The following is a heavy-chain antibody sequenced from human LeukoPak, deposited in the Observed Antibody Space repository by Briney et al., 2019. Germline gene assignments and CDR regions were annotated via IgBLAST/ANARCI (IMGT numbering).Heavy chain of an antibody. V-gene: IGHV4-39*01. D-gene: IGHD3-16*02. J-gene: IGHJ5*02. CDR1: GGSISSGSYY. Sequence: SQTLSLTCTVSGGSISSGSYYWGWIRQPPGKGLEWFGSIYYSGSTYYNPSLKSRVTISVDTSKNQFSLKLSSVTAADTAVYYCARQDDYVLGSYRYLKKLNWFDPWGQGTLVTVSS. CDR3: ARQDDYVLGSYRYLKKLNWFDP. CDR2: IYYSGST.